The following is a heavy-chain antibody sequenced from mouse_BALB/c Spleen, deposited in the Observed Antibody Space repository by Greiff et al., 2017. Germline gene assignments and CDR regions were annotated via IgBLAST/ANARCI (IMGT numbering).Heavy chain of an antibody. CDR3: ARELRLTWFAY. J-gene: IGHJ3*01. V-gene: IGHV5-6-5*01. CDR2: ISSGGST. D-gene: IGHD1-2*01. CDR1: GFTFSSYA. Sequence: EVKLMESGGGLVKPGGSLKLSCAASGFTFSSYAMSWVRQTPEKRLEWVASISSGGSTYYPDSVKGRFTISRDNARNILYLQMSSLRSEDTAMYYCARELRLTWFAYWGQGTLVTVSA.